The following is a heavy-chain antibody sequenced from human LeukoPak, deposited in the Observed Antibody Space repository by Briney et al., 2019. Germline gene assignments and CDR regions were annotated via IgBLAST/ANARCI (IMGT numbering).Heavy chain of an antibody. CDR3: ARSHTLYCSGGSCYDYYYYYYMDV. Sequence: ASVKVSCKASGYTFTSYYIHWVRQAPGQGLDWMGIINTRGGSISYAQKFQGRVTITADESTSTAYMELSSLRSEDTAVYYCARSHTLYCSGGSCYDYYYYYYMDVWGKGTTVTISS. CDR1: GYTFTSYY. D-gene: IGHD2-15*01. J-gene: IGHJ6*03. V-gene: IGHV1-46*01. CDR2: INTRGGSI.